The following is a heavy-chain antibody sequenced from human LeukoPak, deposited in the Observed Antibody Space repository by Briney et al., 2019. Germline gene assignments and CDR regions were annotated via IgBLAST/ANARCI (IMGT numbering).Heavy chain of an antibody. CDR2: ISGSGGSA. CDR3: GKSHSSAYYDFDY. CDR1: AFTFSSYA. J-gene: IGHJ4*02. D-gene: IGHD6-19*01. V-gene: IGHV3-23*01. Sequence: GGSLRLSCAASAFTFSSYAMSWVRQAPGKGLEWVSAISGSGGSASYADSVRGRFTISRDNSKNTLFLQMNSLRAEDTAVYYCGKSHSSAYYDFDYWGRGTLVTVSS.